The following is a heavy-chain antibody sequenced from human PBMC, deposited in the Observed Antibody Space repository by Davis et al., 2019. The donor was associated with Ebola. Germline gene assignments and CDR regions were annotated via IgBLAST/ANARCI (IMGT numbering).Heavy chain of an antibody. CDR1: GYTFTSYA. Sequence: AASVKVSCKASGYTFTSYAMHWVRQAPGQRLEWMGWINAGNGNTKYSQKFQGRVTITRDTSASTAYMELSSLRSEDTAVYYCARDQDYDILTGYYMLDVWGQGTTVTVSS. CDR3: ARDQDYDILTGYYMLDV. J-gene: IGHJ6*02. CDR2: INAGNGNT. V-gene: IGHV1-3*01. D-gene: IGHD3-9*01.